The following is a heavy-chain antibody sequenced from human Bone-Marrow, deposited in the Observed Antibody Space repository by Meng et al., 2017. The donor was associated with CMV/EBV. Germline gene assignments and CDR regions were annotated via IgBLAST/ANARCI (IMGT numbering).Heavy chain of an antibody. CDR2: ISGSGGST. D-gene: IGHD2-2*01. CDR3: ARDAWCGSTSCYAYYYYGMDV. J-gene: IGHJ6*02. CDR1: GFTFSSYW. Sequence: GESLKISCAASGFTFSSYWMSWVRQAPGKGLEWVSAISGSGGSTYYADSVKGRFTISRDNAKNTLYLQMNSLRAEDTAVYYCARDAWCGSTSCYAYYYYGMDVWGQGTTVTVSS. V-gene: IGHV3-23*01.